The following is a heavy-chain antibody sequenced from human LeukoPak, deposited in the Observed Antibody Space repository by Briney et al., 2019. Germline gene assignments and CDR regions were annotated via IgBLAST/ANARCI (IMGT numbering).Heavy chain of an antibody. CDR1: GFTFSSYS. J-gene: IGHJ4*02. V-gene: IGHV3-48*01. CDR3: TRVLYSSGWYGDHY. CDR2: ISSSSGTI. D-gene: IGHD6-19*01. Sequence: PGGSLRLSCAASGFTFSSYSMNWVRQAPGKGLEWVSYISSSSGTIYYADSVKGRFTISRDNAKNSLYLQMNSLRAEDTAVYYCTRVLYSSGWYGDHYWGQGTLVTVSS.